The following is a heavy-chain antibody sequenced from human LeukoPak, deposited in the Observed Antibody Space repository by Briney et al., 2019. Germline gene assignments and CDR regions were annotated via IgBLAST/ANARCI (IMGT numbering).Heavy chain of an antibody. J-gene: IGHJ6*04. CDR3: ARGHYGLEV. CDR1: GAPVNRYY. V-gene: IGHV4-59*02. CDR2: THYSGST. Sequence: SETLSLTCTVSGAPVNRYYWSWIPQPPGKGLEWIGYTHYSGSTSYNPSLKSRVTISIDTSKNQFSLKLTSVTAADTAVFYCARGHYGLEVWGKGTTVTVSS.